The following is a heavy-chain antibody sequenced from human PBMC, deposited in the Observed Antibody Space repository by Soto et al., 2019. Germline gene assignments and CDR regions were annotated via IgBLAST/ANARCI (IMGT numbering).Heavy chain of an antibody. J-gene: IGHJ4*02. Sequence: EVYLVESGGGLVQPGGSLRLSCAASHFSFSTSWMNWIRQAPGKGLEWVANINPDGSAKYYVDSLKGRFTISRDNAKNSLDLQMNSLRAEDTAVYFCTRVSRGHWVDYWDQGALVTVSS. V-gene: IGHV3-7*03. CDR2: INPDGSAK. D-gene: IGHD3-10*01. CDR1: HFSFSTSW. CDR3: TRVSRGHWVDY.